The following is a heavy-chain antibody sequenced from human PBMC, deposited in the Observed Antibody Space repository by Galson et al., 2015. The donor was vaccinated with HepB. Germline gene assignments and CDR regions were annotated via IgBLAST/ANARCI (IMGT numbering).Heavy chain of an antibody. V-gene: IGHV3-30-3*01. CDR3: ARGRAVVGSGWNDYFDY. CDR2: ISYDGTRK. CDR1: GFTFSSAA. J-gene: IGHJ4*02. Sequence: SLRLSCAASGFTFSSAAIHWVRQAPGKGLEWVAVISYDGTRKYYADSVKGRLTISRDNSKNTLDLQLNSLRTDDTAVYYCARGRAVVGSGWNDYFDYWGQGTLVTVSS. D-gene: IGHD6-19*01.